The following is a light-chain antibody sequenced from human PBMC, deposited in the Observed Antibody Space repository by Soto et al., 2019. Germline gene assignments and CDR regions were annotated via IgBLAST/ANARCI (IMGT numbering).Light chain of an antibody. CDR2: EVS. CDR1: SSDVGSSNL. V-gene: IGLV2-23*02. Sequence: QSALTQPASVSGSPGQSITFSCTGTSSDVGSSNLVSWYQQHPGEAPKLLIYEVSKRPSGVSNRFSGSKSGNTASLTISGLQAEDEADYYCCSYAGSSTHVFGTGTKVTVL. J-gene: IGLJ1*01. CDR3: CSYAGSSTHV.